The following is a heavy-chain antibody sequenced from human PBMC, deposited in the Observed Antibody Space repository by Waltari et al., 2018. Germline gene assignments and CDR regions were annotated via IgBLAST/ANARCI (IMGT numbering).Heavy chain of an antibody. D-gene: IGHD1-1*01. J-gene: IGHJ3*01. CDR2: MSYNGAT. V-gene: IGHV4-39*01. CDR1: GGSIPSNRHY. CDR3: ATYLGASLGTAAFDV. Sequence: QLQLQESGPGLVKPSETLSLTCSVSGGSIPSNRHYWGWIRQPPGQGLEWLGTMSYNGATDSSPSLKSRVTISRDTSKNQLSLKWGSVTAADTAVYYCATYLGASLGTAAFDVWGQGTMVTVSS.